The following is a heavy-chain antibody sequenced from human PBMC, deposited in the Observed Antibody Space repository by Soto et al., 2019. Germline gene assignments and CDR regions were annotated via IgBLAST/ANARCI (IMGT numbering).Heavy chain of an antibody. Sequence: PGGSLRLSYAASGFTFSSYAMSWVRQAPGKGLEWVSLISGSGGGTYYADSVKGRFTISRDNSKNTLYLQMNSLRAEDTAVFYCAKHLSNGSPDYWGQGTLVTVS. D-gene: IGHD2-15*01. CDR3: AKHLSNGSPDY. CDR2: ISGSGGGT. CDR1: GFTFSSYA. J-gene: IGHJ4*02. V-gene: IGHV3-23*01.